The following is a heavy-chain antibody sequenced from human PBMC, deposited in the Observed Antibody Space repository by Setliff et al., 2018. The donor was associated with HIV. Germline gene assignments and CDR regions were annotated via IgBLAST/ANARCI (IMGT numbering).Heavy chain of an antibody. CDR2: INPNNGGT. CDR1: GYTFTGYY. J-gene: IGHJ4*02. CDR3: ARDYYDSSGYIFFPGLPDY. Sequence: ASVKVSCKASGYTFTGYYMHWMRQAPGQGLEWMGWINPNNGGTNYAQKFQGRVTMTRDTSISTAYMERSRLRSDDTAVYYCARDYYDSSGYIFFPGLPDYWGQGTLVTVSS. V-gene: IGHV1-2*02. D-gene: IGHD3-22*01.